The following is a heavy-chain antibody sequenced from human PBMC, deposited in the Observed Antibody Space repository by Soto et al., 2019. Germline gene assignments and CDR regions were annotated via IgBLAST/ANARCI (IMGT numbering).Heavy chain of an antibody. CDR1: GGSFSSYY. CDR3: AGRDCSGTNCYYLDYYYMDV. Sequence: ETLSLTCTVSGGSFSSYYWTWIRQSPGKGLEWIGYIYYSGSTDYNPSLRGRLAISIDTSKNQFSLRLNSMTAADTAVYYCAGRDCSGTNCYYLDYYYMDVWGKGTTVTVSS. V-gene: IGHV4-59*08. CDR2: IYYSGST. J-gene: IGHJ6*03. D-gene: IGHD2-2*01.